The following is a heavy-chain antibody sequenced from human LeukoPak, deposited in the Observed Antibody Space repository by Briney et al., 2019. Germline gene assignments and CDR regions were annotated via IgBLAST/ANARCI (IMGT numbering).Heavy chain of an antibody. D-gene: IGHD6-19*01. V-gene: IGHV3-30*03. CDR1: GFTFSSYG. CDR3: AREGYSSGLGYYYYYMDV. CDR2: ISYDGSNK. J-gene: IGHJ6*03. Sequence: PGGSLRLSCAASGFTFSSYGMHWVRQAPGKGLEWVAVISYDGSNKYYADSVKGRFTISRDNSKNTLYLQMNSLRAEDTAVYYCAREGYSSGLGYYYYYMDVWGKGTTVTVSS.